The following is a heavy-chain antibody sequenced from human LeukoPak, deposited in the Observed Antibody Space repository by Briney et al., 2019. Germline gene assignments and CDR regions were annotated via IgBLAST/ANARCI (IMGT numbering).Heavy chain of an antibody. CDR1: GGSISSSSYY. D-gene: IGHD3-22*01. V-gene: IGHV4-39*07. J-gene: IGHJ4*02. CDR3: AGYSSGYSSFDY. Sequence: SETLSLTCTVSGGSISSSSYYWGWIRQPPGKGLEWIGSIYYSGSTYYNPSLKSRVTISVDTSKNQFSLKLSSVTAADTAVYYCAGYSSGYSSFDYWGQGTLVIVSS. CDR2: IYYSGST.